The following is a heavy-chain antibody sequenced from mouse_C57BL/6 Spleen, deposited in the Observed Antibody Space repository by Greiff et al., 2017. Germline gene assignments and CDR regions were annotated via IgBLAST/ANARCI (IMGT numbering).Heavy chain of an antibody. V-gene: IGHV3-6*01. J-gene: IGHJ4*01. CDR1: GYSITSGYY. D-gene: IGHD2-5*01. CDR2: ISYDGSN. CDR3: ARGGSNYPFYAMDY. Sequence: EVQLVESGPGLVKPSQSLSLTCSVTGYSITSGYYWNWIRQFPGNKLEWMGYISYDGSNNYNPSLKNRISITRDTSKNQFFLKLNSVTTEDTATYYCARGGSNYPFYAMDYWGQGTSVTVSS.